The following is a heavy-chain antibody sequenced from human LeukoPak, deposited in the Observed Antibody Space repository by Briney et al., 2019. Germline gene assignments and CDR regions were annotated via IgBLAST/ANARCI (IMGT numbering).Heavy chain of an antibody. CDR1: GGSISSYY. V-gene: IGHV4-4*07. D-gene: IGHD2-15*01. Sequence: PSETLSLTCTVSGGSISSYYWSSIRQPAGKGLEWIGRIYTSGSTNYNPSLKSRVTMSVDTSKNQFSLKLSSVTAADTAVYYCARDLCSGGSCYLLWGQGTVVTVSS. J-gene: IGHJ4*02. CDR3: ARDLCSGGSCYLL. CDR2: IYTSGST.